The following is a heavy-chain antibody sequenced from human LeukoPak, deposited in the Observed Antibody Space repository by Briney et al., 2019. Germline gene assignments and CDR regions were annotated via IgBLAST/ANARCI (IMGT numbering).Heavy chain of an antibody. Sequence: SETLSHTCVVHGGSSSAHFWAWIPAPLGKGLGWSGEINHSGSTNYNPSPKSRVTISLDTSKSQFSLNLNSVTAADTAVYYCARGPRISEMATITWYFNYWGQGTLVTVSS. CDR3: ARGPRISEMATITWYFNY. CDR1: GGSSSAHF. D-gene: IGHD5-24*01. J-gene: IGHJ4*02. V-gene: IGHV4-34*01. CDR2: INHSGST.